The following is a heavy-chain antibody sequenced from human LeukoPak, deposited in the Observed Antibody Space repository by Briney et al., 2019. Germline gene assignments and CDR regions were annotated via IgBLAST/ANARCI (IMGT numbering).Heavy chain of an antibody. CDR3: ARGMSSGSRYGFDP. D-gene: IGHD6-19*01. CDR1: GFTLSSYT. Sequence: GGSLRLSCAASGFTLSSYTMNWVRQAPGKGLEWISYIKENCGLIYYADSVKGRFTISRDNAKNSLYLQMNSLRAEDTAVYYCARGMSSGSRYGFDPWGQGNLVTVSS. J-gene: IGHJ5*02. CDR2: IKENCGLI. V-gene: IGHV3-48*01.